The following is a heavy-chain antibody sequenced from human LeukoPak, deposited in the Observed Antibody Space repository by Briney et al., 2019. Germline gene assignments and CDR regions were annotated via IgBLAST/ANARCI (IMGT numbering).Heavy chain of an antibody. CDR1: GFTFSSYA. CDR3: AREAGYIDY. V-gene: IGHV3-64*01. Sequence: GGSLRLSCAASGFTFSSYALHWVRQAPGKGLESVSAISSNGGSKYYANSVKGRFTISRDNSKNTLYLQMGSLRAEDMAVYYCAREAGYIDYWGQGTLVTVSS. CDR2: ISSNGGSK. J-gene: IGHJ4*02. D-gene: IGHD1-14*01.